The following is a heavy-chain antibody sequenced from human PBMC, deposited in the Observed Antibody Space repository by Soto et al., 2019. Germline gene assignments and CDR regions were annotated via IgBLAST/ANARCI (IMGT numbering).Heavy chain of an antibody. CDR2: INPNTGGS. V-gene: IGHV1-2*04. J-gene: IGHJ4*02. CDR3: ARGSGGGSSVRAPLVDF. Sequence: ASVKVSCKTSGYTFTAYYMHWVRQAPGQGLEWMGWINPNTGGSKYAQKFQGWVTMTRDTSISTAYLELSRLGSDETAVYYCARGSGGGSSVRAPLVDFWGQGTLVTVSS. CDR1: GYTFTAYY. D-gene: IGHD3-3*01.